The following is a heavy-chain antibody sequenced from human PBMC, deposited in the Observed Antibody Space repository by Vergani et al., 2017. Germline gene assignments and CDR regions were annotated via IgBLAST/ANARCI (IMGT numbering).Heavy chain of an antibody. CDR3: ARPGSSSWYQVSWYFDL. V-gene: IGHV4-38-2*01. CDR2: IYHSGST. Sequence: QVQLQESGPGLVKPSETLSLTCAVSGYSISSGYYWGWIRQPPGKGLEWIGSIYHSGSTYYNPSLKNRVTISVDTSKNQFSLKLSSVTAADTAVYYCARPGSSSWYQVSWYFDLWGRGTLVTVSS. CDR1: GYSISSGYY. J-gene: IGHJ2*01. D-gene: IGHD6-13*01.